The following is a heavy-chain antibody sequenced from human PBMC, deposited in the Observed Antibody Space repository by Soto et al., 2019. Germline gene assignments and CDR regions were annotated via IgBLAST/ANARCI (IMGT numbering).Heavy chain of an antibody. J-gene: IGHJ4*02. D-gene: IGHD3-3*01. CDR1: GFTFSSYA. CDR3: SKRSGDFSSGYYPFDY. CDR2: ISGSAGT. V-gene: IGHV3-23*01. Sequence: EVQLLESGGGLVQPGGSLRLSCAASGFTFSSYAMSWVRQAPGKGLEWVSSISGSAGTYYADSVKGRSTISRDNSKNTLYLQINSLRAKDTAVYYCSKRSGDFSSGYYPFDYWGQGTLVTVSS.